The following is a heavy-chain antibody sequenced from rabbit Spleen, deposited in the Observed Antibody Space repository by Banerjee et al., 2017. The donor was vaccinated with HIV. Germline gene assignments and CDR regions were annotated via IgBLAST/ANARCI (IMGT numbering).Heavy chain of an antibody. CDR2: IDPLFGIT. V-gene: IGHV1S7*01. CDR1: GFTLSSYY. CDR3: ARFLGDADWTFNL. D-gene: IGHD5-1*01. Sequence: QLKESGGGLVQPGGSLKLSCKASGFTLSSYYMNWVRQAPGKGLEWIGYIDPLFGITYYANWVNGRFSISRENAQNTVFLQMTSLTAADTATYFCARFLGDADWTFNLWGPGTLVTVS. J-gene: IGHJ4*01.